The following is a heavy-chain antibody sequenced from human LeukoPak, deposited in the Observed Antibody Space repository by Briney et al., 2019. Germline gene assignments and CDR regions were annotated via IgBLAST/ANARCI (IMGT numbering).Heavy chain of an antibody. J-gene: IGHJ4*02. CDR1: GFRFSDFA. CDR2: ISASGGRT. Sequence: GGSLRLSCAASGFRFSDFAMSWVRQVPGKGLECVSVISASGGRTYSAESVKARFTISRDNSKNTLYLEMNSLTADDTAVYYCAKGHSDFGTGFDLWGQGTLVTVS. CDR3: AKGHSDFGTGFDL. D-gene: IGHD4-17*01. V-gene: IGHV3-23*01.